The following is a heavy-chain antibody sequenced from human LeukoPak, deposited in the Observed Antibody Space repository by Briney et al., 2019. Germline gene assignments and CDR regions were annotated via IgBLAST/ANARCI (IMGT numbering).Heavy chain of an antibody. CDR3: AKDHRRITIFAASWFAP. J-gene: IGHJ5*02. CDR1: GFTFSSYG. CDR2: ISYDASKK. V-gene: IGHV3-30*18. D-gene: IGHD3-3*01. Sequence: PGRSLRLSCAASGFTFSSYGMHWVRQAPGKGLEWVGVISYDASKKDNADSSKGRFTITRDTSKNTTYLQMNSLRAEDTAVYYCAKDHRRITIFAASWFAPWGQGPLVTVSS.